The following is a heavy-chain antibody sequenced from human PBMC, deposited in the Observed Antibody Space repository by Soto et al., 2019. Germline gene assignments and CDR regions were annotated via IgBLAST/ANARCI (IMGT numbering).Heavy chain of an antibody. CDR2: INHSGST. CDR1: GVTFIGYY. J-gene: IGHJ5*02. D-gene: IGHD2-15*01. CDR3: ARHRSVVDWFDP. V-gene: IGHV4-34*01. Sequence: SETLSLTCAVYGVTFIGYYWSWIRQPPGKGLEWIGEINHSGSTNYNPSLKSRVTISVDTSKNQFSLKLSSVTAADTAVYYCARHRSVVDWFDPWGQGTLVTVSS.